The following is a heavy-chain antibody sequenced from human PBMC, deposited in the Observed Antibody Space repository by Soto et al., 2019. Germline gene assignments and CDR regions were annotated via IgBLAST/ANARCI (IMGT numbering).Heavy chain of an antibody. CDR2: IYPGDSDT. CDR3: ARTYTISPYYYYGTDV. D-gene: IGHD3-3*01. Sequence: PGESLKISCKGSGYSFTSYWNGWVRQMPGKGLEWMWIIYPGDSDTRYSPSFQGQVTISADKSISTAYLQWSSLKASDTAMYYWARTYTISPYYYYGTDVWGQGTTVNVSS. J-gene: IGHJ6*02. CDR1: GYSFTSYW. V-gene: IGHV5-51*01.